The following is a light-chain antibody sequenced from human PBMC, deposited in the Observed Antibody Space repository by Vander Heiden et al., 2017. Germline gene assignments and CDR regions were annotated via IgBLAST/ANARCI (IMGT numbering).Light chain of an antibody. CDR3: QQRTNSWT. Sequence: EIVLTQSPATLSLSPGERATLSCRASQSVSSYLAWYQQKLGQPPRLLIYDASNRATGIPDRFSGSGSGTDFTLTSSSLEPEDSAVYYCQQRTNSWTFGQGTKVEIK. V-gene: IGKV3-11*01. CDR2: DAS. J-gene: IGKJ1*01. CDR1: QSVSSY.